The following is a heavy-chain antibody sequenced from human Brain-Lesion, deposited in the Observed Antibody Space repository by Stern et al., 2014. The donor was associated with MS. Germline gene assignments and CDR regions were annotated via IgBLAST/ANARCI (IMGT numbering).Heavy chain of an antibody. J-gene: IGHJ4*02. D-gene: IGHD1-14*01. Sequence: EVQLVQSGGDLVQPGRSLRLSCAAFGFTFGDYAMHWVRQAPGKGLEWVAGIGWNSGTIGYADSVKGRFTTSRDNAYSSLYLQMNSLRPEDTALYYCARDITGSSAYFAYWGQGTLVTVSS. CDR1: GFTFGDYA. CDR3: ARDITGSSAYFAY. V-gene: IGHV3-9*01. CDR2: IGWNSGTI.